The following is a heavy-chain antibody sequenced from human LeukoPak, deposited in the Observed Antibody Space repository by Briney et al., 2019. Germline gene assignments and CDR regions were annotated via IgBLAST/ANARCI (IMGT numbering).Heavy chain of an antibody. CDR1: GYTFTSYD. V-gene: IGHV1-8*01. CDR3: ARGVYGSSFYYYYYYYMDV. D-gene: IGHD2-8*02. J-gene: IGHJ6*03. CDR2: MNPNSGNT. Sequence: GASVKVSCKASGYTFTSYDINWVRQATGQGLEWMGWMNPNSGNTGYAQKFQGRVTMTRNTSISTAYMELSSLRSEDTAVYYCARGVYGSSFYYYYYYYMDVWGKGTTVTVSS.